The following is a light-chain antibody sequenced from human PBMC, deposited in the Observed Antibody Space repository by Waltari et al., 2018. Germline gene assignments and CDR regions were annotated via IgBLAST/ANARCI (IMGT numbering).Light chain of an antibody. J-gene: IGKJ2*01. V-gene: IGKV4-1*01. CDR1: QRILYPSKNMNY. CDR3: QQFFATPYT. CDR2: WAS. Sequence: DIVMTQSPDSLAVSLGERATINCKSSQRILYPSKNMNYLTWYQQKPGQPPKLLIYWASTRESGVPDRVSGSGSGTDFTLTISSLQAEDVAVYYCQQFFATPYTFGQGTRLEIK.